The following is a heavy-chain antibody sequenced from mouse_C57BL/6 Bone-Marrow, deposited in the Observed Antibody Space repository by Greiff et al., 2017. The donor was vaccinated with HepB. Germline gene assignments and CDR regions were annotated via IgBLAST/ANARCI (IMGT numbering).Heavy chain of an antibody. Sequence: VQLQQSGAELVRPGASVKLSCTASGFNIKDDYMHWVKQRPEQGLEWIGWIDPENGDTEYASKFQGKATITADTSSNSAYLQLSSLTSEDTAVYYCTTGPTVAYWGQGTLVTVSA. CDR3: TTGPTVAY. D-gene: IGHD1-1*01. V-gene: IGHV14-4*01. CDR1: GFNIKDDY. CDR2: IDPENGDT. J-gene: IGHJ3*01.